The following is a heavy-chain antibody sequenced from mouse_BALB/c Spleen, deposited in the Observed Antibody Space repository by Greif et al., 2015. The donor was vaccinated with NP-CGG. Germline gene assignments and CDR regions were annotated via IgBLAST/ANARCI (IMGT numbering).Heavy chain of an antibody. CDR3: ARYWLPYAMDY. V-gene: IGHV1-69*02. CDR1: GYTFTSYW. CDR2: IDPSDSYT. Sequence: QVQLQQSGAELVKPGASVKLSCKASGYTFTSYWMHWVKQRPGQGLEWIGEIDPSDSYTNYNQKLKGKATLTVDKSSSTAYMQLSSLTSEDSAVYYCARYWLPYAMDYWGQGTSVTVSS. J-gene: IGHJ4*01. D-gene: IGHD2-2*01.